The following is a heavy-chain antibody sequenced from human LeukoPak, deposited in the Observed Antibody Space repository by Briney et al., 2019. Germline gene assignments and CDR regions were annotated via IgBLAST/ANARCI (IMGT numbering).Heavy chain of an antibody. D-gene: IGHD2-21*02. V-gene: IGHV3-48*03. CDR2: ISRSGATI. J-gene: IGHJ4*02. CDR1: GFTFSSYG. Sequence: QPGGSLRLSCAASGFTFSSYGMNWVRQAPGKWPEWISYISRSGATIYYADSVKGRFTISRDNAKNSLYLQMSSLGAEDTAIYYCSRDRGGGDIYFDYWGQGTLVTVSS. CDR3: SRDRGGGDIYFDY.